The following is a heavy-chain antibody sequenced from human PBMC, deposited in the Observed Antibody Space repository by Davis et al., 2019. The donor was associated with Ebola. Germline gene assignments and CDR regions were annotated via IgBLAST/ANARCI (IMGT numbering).Heavy chain of an antibody. CDR2: INHNGADT. CDR3: AQGLSPDN. D-gene: IGHD5-24*01. V-gene: IGHV3-23*01. Sequence: GESLKISCSASGFTFSTFGMFWVRQAPGKGLEWVSGINHNGADTQYADSVKGRFAISRDNSKKTVYLQMNSLRPEDTALYYCAQGLSPDNWGPGTLVTVSS. CDR1: GFTFSTFG. J-gene: IGHJ4*02.